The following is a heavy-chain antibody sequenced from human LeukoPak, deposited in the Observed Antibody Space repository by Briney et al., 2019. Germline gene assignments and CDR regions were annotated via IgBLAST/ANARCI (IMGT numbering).Heavy chain of an antibody. D-gene: IGHD3-22*01. Sequence: GGSLRLSCAASGFTFSGYGMHWVRQAPGKGLEWVAFVRYDSSNKYYADSVKGRFTVSRDNSKNMLYLQMNSLRAEDTAVYYCARDYYDSSGYYFFDYWGQGTLVTVSS. V-gene: IGHV3-30*02. CDR1: GFTFSGYG. J-gene: IGHJ4*02. CDR3: ARDYYDSSGYYFFDY. CDR2: VRYDSSNK.